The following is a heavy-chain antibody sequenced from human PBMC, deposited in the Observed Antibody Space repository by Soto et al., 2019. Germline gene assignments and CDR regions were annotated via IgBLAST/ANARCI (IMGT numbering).Heavy chain of an antibody. J-gene: IGHJ6*02. CDR1: GGTFSSYA. CDR2: IIPIFGTA. CDR3: ARLWYYDSSGYLGYYYYGMDV. Sequence: SVKVSCKASGGTFSSYAISWVRQAPGQGLEWMGGIIPIFGTANYAQKFQGRVTITADKSTSTAYMELSSLRSEDTAVYYCARLWYYDSSGYLGYYYYGMDVWGQGTTGTVSS. D-gene: IGHD3-22*01. V-gene: IGHV1-69*06.